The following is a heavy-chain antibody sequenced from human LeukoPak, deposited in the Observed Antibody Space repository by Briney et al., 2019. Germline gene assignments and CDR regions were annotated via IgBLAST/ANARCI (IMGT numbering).Heavy chain of an antibody. V-gene: IGHV4-39*01. CDR2: IYYSGST. CDR3: ARQSRVGSTGGNAFDI. Sequence: PSKTLSLTCTVSGGSISSSSYYWGWIRQPPGKGLEWIGSIYYSGSTYYNPSLKSRVTISVDTSKNQFSLKLSSVTAADTAVYYCARQSRVGSTGGNAFDIWGQGTMVTVSS. J-gene: IGHJ3*02. D-gene: IGHD1-26*01. CDR1: GGSISSSSYY.